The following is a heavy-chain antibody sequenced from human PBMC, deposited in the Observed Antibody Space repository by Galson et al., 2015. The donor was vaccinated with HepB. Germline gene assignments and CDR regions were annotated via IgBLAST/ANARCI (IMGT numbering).Heavy chain of an antibody. CDR1: GGSISSSRYY. Sequence: ETLSLTCTVSGGSISSSRYYWGWLRQPPGKGLEWIGSIYYSGSTFYSPSLKSRVTISLDTSNNQFSLNLKSVTAADTAVHHCARGTRRFGDPWYFDLWGRGTLVTVTS. D-gene: IGHD3-10*01. CDR2: IYYSGST. CDR3: ARGTRRFGDPWYFDL. V-gene: IGHV4-39*07. J-gene: IGHJ2*01.